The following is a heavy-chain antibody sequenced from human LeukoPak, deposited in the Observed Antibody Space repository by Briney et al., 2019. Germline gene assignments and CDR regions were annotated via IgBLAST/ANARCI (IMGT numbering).Heavy chain of an antibody. CDR1: EFTFRSYW. V-gene: IGHV3-74*01. Sequence: GGSLRLSCAASEFTFRSYWMHWVRQAPGKGLEWVSRINGDGSGTNYADSVKGRFTISRDNARNTLYLQMSSLTAEDTAVYYCARDRGYMVDYWGQGTLVTVCS. J-gene: IGHJ4*02. CDR2: INGDGSGT. D-gene: IGHD3-16*02. CDR3: ARDRGYMVDY.